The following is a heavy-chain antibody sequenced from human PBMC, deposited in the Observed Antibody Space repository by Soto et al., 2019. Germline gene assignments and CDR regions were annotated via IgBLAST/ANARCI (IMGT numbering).Heavy chain of an antibody. V-gene: IGHV3-66*01. CDR1: GFTVSSNY. CDR2: IYSGGST. CDR3: ARINVVVAATGLDY. J-gene: IGHJ4*02. Sequence: GGSLRLSCAASGFTVSSNYMSWVRRAPGKGLEWVSVIYSGGSTYYADSVKGRFTISRDNSKNTLYLQMNSLRAEDTAVYYCARINVVVAATGLDYWGQGTLVTVSS. D-gene: IGHD2-15*01.